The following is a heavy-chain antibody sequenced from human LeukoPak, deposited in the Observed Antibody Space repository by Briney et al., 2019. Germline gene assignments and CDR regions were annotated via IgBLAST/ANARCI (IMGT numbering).Heavy chain of an antibody. Sequence: ASVKVSCKASGYTFSGYYMHWVRQAPGQGLEWMGWVSAFNNNTNYAQKLQGRVTMTTDTSTSTAYMELRSLRSDDTAVYYCARGWNRCYEPYYYYMDVWGKGTTVTVSS. CDR2: VSAFNNNT. D-gene: IGHD2-2*01. CDR3: ARGWNRCYEPYYYYMDV. CDR1: GYTFSGYY. V-gene: IGHV1-18*04. J-gene: IGHJ6*03.